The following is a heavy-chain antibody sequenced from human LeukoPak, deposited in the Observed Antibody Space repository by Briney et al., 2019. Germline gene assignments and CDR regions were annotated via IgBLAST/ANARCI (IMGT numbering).Heavy chain of an antibody. CDR3: AKDLGSSSWYYFDY. Sequence: PGGSLRLSCAASGFTFNNYAMSWVRQAPGKGLEWVSAISGSGGSTYHADSVKGRFTISRDNSKNTLYLQMNSLRAEDTAVYYCAKDLGSSSWYYFDYWGQGTLVTVSS. D-gene: IGHD6-13*01. V-gene: IGHV3-23*01. CDR1: GFTFNNYA. J-gene: IGHJ4*02. CDR2: ISGSGGST.